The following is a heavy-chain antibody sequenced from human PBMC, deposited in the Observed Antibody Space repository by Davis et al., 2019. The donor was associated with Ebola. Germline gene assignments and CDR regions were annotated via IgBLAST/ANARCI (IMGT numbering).Heavy chain of an antibody. V-gene: IGHV3-74*01. CDR1: GFTFINQR. CDR2: IKTDGSSV. CDR3: ARGSRNAG. J-gene: IGHJ4*02. Sequence: PGGSLRLSCAASGFTFINQRMYWVRQAPGKGLVWVSGIKTDGSSVGYVDSGKGRFTISRDNAKNTLHLQMNSLRAEDTAVYYCARGSRNAGWGQGTLVTVSS.